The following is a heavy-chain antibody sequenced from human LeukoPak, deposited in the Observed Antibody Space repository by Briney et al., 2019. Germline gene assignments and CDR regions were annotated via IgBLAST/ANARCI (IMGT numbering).Heavy chain of an antibody. D-gene: IGHD6-6*01. CDR1: GGTFSSYA. Sequence: ASVKVSCKASGGTFSSYAISWARQAPGQGLEWMGGIIPIFGTANYAQKFQGRVTITADESTSTAYMELSSLRSEDTAVYYCARGIAARGGSDYWGQGTLVTVSS. V-gene: IGHV1-69*13. J-gene: IGHJ4*02. CDR2: IIPIFGTA. CDR3: ARGIAARGGSDY.